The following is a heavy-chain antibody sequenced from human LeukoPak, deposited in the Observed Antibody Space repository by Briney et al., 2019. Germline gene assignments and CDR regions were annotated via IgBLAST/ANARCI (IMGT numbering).Heavy chain of an antibody. CDR2: IYSGGST. Sequence: ETLSLTCTVSGGSISSSGHYWGWVRQAPGKGLEWVSVIYSGGSTYYADSVKGRFTISRDNSKNTLYLQMNSLRAEDTAVYYCARDHYDSSGYSCYWGQGTLVTVSS. V-gene: IGHV3-66*01. D-gene: IGHD3-22*01. J-gene: IGHJ4*02. CDR1: GGSISSSGHY. CDR3: ARDHYDSSGYSCY.